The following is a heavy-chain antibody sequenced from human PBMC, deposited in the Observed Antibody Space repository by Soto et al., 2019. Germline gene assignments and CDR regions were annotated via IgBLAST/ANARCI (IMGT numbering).Heavy chain of an antibody. CDR2: ISWNSGSI. J-gene: IGHJ4*02. Sequence: EVQLVESGGGLVQPGRSLRLSCAASGFTFDDYAMHWVRQAPGKGLEWVSGISWNSGSIGYADSVKGRFTISRDNAKNSLYLQMNSLRAEDTALYYCAKDSSEWMVRGVIRGYYFVYWGQGTLVTVSS. V-gene: IGHV3-9*01. CDR3: AKDSSEWMVRGVIRGYYFVY. CDR1: GFTFDDYA. D-gene: IGHD3-10*01.